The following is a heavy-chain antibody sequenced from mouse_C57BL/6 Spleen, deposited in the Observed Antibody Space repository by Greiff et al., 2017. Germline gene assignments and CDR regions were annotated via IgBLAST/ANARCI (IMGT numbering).Heavy chain of an antibody. CDR2: IDPSDSYT. CDR1: GYTFTSYW. CDR3: ARSAYSNPGYFDV. Sequence: QVQLQQPGAELVMPGASVKLSCKASGYTFTSYWMHWVKQRPGQGLEWIGEIDPSDSYTNYNQKFKGKSTLTVDKSSSTAYMQLSSLTSEDSAVYYCARSAYSNPGYFDVWGTGTTVTVSS. J-gene: IGHJ1*03. V-gene: IGHV1-69*01. D-gene: IGHD2-5*01.